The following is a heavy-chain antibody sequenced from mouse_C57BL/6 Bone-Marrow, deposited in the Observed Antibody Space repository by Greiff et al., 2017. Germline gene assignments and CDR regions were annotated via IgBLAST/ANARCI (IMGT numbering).Heavy chain of an antibody. CDR2: IWSGGST. V-gene: IGHV2-2*01. CDR1: GFSLTSYG. CDR3: ASRYYGSSPYYAMDY. J-gene: IGHJ4*01. D-gene: IGHD1-1*01. Sequence: VKLMESGPGLVQPSQSLSITCTVSGFSLTSYGVHWVRQSPGKGLEWLGVIWSGGSTDYNAAFISRLSISKDNSKSQVFFKMNSLQADDTAIYYCASRYYGSSPYYAMDYWGQGTSVTVSS.